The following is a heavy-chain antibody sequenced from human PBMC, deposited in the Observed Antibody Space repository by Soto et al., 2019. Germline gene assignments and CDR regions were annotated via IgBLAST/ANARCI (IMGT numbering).Heavy chain of an antibody. J-gene: IGHJ4*02. D-gene: IGHD5-12*01. CDR3: ARDRGMATPFGYFDY. CDR1: GGTFSSYA. V-gene: IGHV1-69*13. CDR2: IIPIFGTA. Sequence: SVKVSCKASGGTFSSYAISWVRQAPGQGLEWMGGIIPIFGTANYAQKFQGRVTITADESTSTAYMELSSLRSEDTAVYYCARDRGMATPFGYFDYWGQGTLVTV.